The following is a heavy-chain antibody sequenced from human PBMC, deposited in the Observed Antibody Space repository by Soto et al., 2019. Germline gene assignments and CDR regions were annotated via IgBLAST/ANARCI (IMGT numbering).Heavy chain of an antibody. D-gene: IGHD3-10*01. V-gene: IGHV3-23*01. CDR2: ISGSGGST. CDR3: AKHVLLWFGEVNDAFDI. J-gene: IGHJ3*02. Sequence: PGGSLRLSCAASGFTFSSYAMSWVRQAPGKGLEWVSAISGSGGSTYYADSVKGRFTISRDNSKNTLYLQMNSLRAEDTAVYYCAKHVLLWFGEVNDAFDIWGQGTMVTVSS. CDR1: GFTFSSYA.